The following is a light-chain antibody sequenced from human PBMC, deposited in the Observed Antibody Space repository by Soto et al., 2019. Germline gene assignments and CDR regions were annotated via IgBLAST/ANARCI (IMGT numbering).Light chain of an antibody. CDR2: GNN. Sequence: QSVLTQPPSVSGAPGQRVTISCTGSSSNIGAGYDVHWYQQLPGTAPKLLIYGNNNRPSGVPDRFSGSKSGTSASLAITGLQAEDEADYYCAAWDDSLSGWVFGGGTQLTVL. V-gene: IGLV1-40*01. CDR1: SSNIGAGYD. CDR3: AAWDDSLSGWV. J-gene: IGLJ3*02.